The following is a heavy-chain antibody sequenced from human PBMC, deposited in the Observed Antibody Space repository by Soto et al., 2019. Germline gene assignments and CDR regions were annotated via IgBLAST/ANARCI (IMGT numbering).Heavy chain of an antibody. CDR3: ANSRGNYFDP. Sequence: SETLSLTCAVSGGSISSSNWWSWVRQPPGKGLEWIGEIYHSGSTYYNPSLKSRVTISVDRSKNQFSLKLNSVTAADTAVYYCANSRGNYFDPWGQGTLVTVSS. D-gene: IGHD1-7*01. J-gene: IGHJ5*02. V-gene: IGHV4-4*02. CDR2: IYHSGST. CDR1: GGSISSSNW.